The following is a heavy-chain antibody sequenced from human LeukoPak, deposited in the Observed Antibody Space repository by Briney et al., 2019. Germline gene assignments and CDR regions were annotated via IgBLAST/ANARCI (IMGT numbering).Heavy chain of an antibody. CDR2: TYHSGNT. J-gene: IGHJ3*02. D-gene: IGHD1-26*01. Sequence: TLSLTRVVSGGSISSGHSSWNWFRQPPGEGLEWIGYTYHSGNTYYNPSLKSRDNISVDRPKTQTSLKLKSVTAADTALYYCARGGTAFDIWGQGTMVTVSS. V-gene: IGHV4-30-2*01. CDR1: GGSISSGHSS. CDR3: ARGGTAFDI.